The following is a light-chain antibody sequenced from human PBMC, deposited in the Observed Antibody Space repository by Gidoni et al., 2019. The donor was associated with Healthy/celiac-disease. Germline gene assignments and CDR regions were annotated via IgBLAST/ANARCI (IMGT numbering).Light chain of an antibody. CDR3: QQSYSTPYT. CDR1: QSISSY. J-gene: IGKJ2*01. Sequence: NQMTQSPSSLSASVGDRVTITCRASQSISSYLNWYQQKPGKAHKLLIYAASSLQSGVPSRFSGSGSGTDFTLTISSLQPEDFATYYCQQSYSTPYTFGQGTKLEIK. V-gene: IGKV1-39*01. CDR2: AAS.